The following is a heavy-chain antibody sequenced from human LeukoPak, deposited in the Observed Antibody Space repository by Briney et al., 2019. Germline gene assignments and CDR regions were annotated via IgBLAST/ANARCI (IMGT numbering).Heavy chain of an antibody. V-gene: IGHV3-21*01. D-gene: IGHD2-2*01. Sequence: PGGSLRLSCAASGFTFSACSMDWVRQAPGRRLEWVSSISSDGTYIYYADSVKGRFTISRDNAKNSLSLQMSSLRAEDTAVYYCARDGTGWSRDYWGQGTLVTVSS. CDR2: ISSDGTYI. CDR3: ARDGTGWSRDY. J-gene: IGHJ4*02. CDR1: GFTFSACS.